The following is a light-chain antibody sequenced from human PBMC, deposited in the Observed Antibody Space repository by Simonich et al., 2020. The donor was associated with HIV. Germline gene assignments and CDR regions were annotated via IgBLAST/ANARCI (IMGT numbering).Light chain of an antibody. V-gene: IGKV4-1*01. J-gene: IGKJ2*01. CDR3: QQYYNTPYT. CDR1: QSVLYSTNNKNY. Sequence: DIVMNQSPDSLAVSLCERATINCKSSQSVLYSTNNKNYLAWFQQKPGQPPKLLIYWASTRESGFPERFSGSGSGTDFTLTISSLQAEDVAVYYCQQYYNTPYTFGQGTKLEIK. CDR2: WAS.